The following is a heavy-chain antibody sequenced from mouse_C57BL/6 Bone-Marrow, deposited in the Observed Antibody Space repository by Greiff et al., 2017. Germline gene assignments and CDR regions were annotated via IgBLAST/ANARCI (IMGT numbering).Heavy chain of an antibody. V-gene: IGHV1-81*01. J-gene: IGHJ2*01. Sequence: QVQLQQSGAELARPGASVQLSCKASGYTFTSYGISWVKQGTGQGLEWIGEIYPRSGNTYYNEKFKGKATLTADKSSSTAYMELRSLTSEDSAVYFCARNYYYGSSFFDYWGQGTTRTVSS. CDR3: ARNYYYGSSFFDY. CDR1: GYTFTSYG. D-gene: IGHD1-1*01. CDR2: IYPRSGNT.